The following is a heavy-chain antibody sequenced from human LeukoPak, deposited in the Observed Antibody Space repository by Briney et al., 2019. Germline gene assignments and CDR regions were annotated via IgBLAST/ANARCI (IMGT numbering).Heavy chain of an antibody. V-gene: IGHV1-69*05. Sequence: GASVKVSCKASGGTFSSYAISWVRQAPGQGLEWMGGIIPIFGTANYAQKFQGRVTITTDESTSTAYMELSSLRSEDTAVYYCARGGRYSSSSHKYNWFDPWGQGTLVTVSS. CDR2: IIPIFGTA. D-gene: IGHD6-13*01. CDR3: ARGGRYSSSSHKYNWFDP. CDR1: GGTFSSYA. J-gene: IGHJ5*02.